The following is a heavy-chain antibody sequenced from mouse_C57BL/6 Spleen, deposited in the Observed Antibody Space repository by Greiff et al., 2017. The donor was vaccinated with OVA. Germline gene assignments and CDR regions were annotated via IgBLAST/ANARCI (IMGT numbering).Heavy chain of an antibody. CDR1: GYTFTDYE. Sequence: QVHVKQSGAELVRPGASVTLSCKASGYTFTDYEMHWVKQTPVHGLEWIGAIDPETGGTAYNQKFKGKAILTADKSSSTAYMELRSLTSEDSAVYYCTRERDYGSTLFDYWGQGTTLTVSS. V-gene: IGHV1-15*01. CDR3: TRERDYGSTLFDY. D-gene: IGHD1-1*01. CDR2: IDPETGGT. J-gene: IGHJ2*01.